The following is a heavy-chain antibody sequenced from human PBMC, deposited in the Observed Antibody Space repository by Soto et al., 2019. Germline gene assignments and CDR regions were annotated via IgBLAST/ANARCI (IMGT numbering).Heavy chain of an antibody. CDR1: GFTFSSYW. Sequence: GGSLRLSCAASGFTFSSYWMHWVRQAPGKGLVWVSRINSDGSSTSYADSVKGRFTISRDNAKNTLYLKMNRLRAEDTAVYYCARDPVLRFLEWSPHYYYYYMDVWGKGTTVTVSS. J-gene: IGHJ6*03. D-gene: IGHD3-3*01. CDR3: ARDPVLRFLEWSPHYYYYYMDV. CDR2: INSDGSST. V-gene: IGHV3-74*01.